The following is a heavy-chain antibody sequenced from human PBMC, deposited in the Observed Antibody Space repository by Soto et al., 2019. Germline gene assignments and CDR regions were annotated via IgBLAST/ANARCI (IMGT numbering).Heavy chain of an antibody. J-gene: IGHJ5*02. V-gene: IGHV4-39*01. CDR3: ARHHYDFLTGRLYVVGWFDP. CDR1: GGSISSSSYY. D-gene: IGHD3-9*01. Sequence: SETLSLTCTVSGGSISSSSYYWGWIRQPPGKGLEWIGSIYYSGSTYYNPSLKSRVTISVDTSKNQFSLKLSSVTAADTAVYYCARHHYDFLTGRLYVVGWFDPWGRGTLVTVSS. CDR2: IYYSGST.